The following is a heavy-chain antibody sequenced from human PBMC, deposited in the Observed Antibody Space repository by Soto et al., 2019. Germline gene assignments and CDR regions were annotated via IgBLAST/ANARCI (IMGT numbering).Heavy chain of an antibody. CDR1: GYTFTGYY. V-gene: IGHV1-2*02. D-gene: IGHD6-13*01. J-gene: IGHJ6*02. Sequence: ASVKVSCKSSGYTFTGYYMHWVRQAPGQGLEWMGWINPNSGGTNYAQKFQGRVTMTRDTSISTAYMELTRLTSDDTAVYYCARASGVAADGTRWGQGTTVTVSS. CDR2: INPNSGGT. CDR3: ARASGVAADGTR.